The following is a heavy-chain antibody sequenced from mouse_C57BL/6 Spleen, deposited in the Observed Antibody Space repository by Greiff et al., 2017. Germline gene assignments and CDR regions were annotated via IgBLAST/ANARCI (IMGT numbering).Heavy chain of an antibody. J-gene: IGHJ4*01. Sequence: EVQLQQSGPVLVKPGASVKMSCKASGYTFTDYYMNWVKQSHGKSLEWIGVINPYNGGTSYNQKFKGKATLTVDKSSSTAYMELNSLTSEDSSVYYCAREKLGRGYAMDYWGQGTSVTVSS. D-gene: IGHD4-1*01. V-gene: IGHV1-19*01. CDR1: GYTFTDYY. CDR2: INPYNGGT. CDR3: AREKLGRGYAMDY.